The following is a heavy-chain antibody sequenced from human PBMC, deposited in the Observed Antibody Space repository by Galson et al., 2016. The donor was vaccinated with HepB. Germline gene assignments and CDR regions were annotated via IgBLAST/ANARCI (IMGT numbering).Heavy chain of an antibody. J-gene: IGHJ4*02. CDR3: ARGTQQFLAY. CDR1: GGSISRFY. V-gene: IGHV4-59*01. D-gene: IGHD6-13*01. CDR2: IYYSGST. Sequence: SETLSLTCTVSGGSISRFYWSWIRQPPGKGLEWIGNIYYSGSTNYNPSLKSRVTISVDTSKTPFSLKLSSVTAADTAVYYCARGTQQFLAYWGQGTLVTVSS.